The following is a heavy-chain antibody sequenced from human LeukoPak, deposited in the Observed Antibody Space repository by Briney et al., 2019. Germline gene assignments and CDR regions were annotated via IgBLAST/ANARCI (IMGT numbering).Heavy chain of an antibody. V-gene: IGHV4-59*01. Sequence: SETLSLTCTVSGGSISSYYWSWIRQPPGKGLEWIGYIYYSGSTNYNPSLKSRVNISVDTSKNQFSLKLSSVTAADTAVYYCARDLMAAARGYDAFDIWGQGTMVTVSS. J-gene: IGHJ3*02. D-gene: IGHD6-13*01. CDR1: GGSISSYY. CDR3: ARDLMAAARGYDAFDI. CDR2: IYYSGST.